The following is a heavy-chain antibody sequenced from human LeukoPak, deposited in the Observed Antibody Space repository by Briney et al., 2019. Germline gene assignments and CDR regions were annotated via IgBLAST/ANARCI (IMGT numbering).Heavy chain of an antibody. V-gene: IGHV1-2*02. Sequence: ASVKVSCEASGYTFTGYYMHWVRQAPGQGLEWMGWINPNSGGTNYAQKFQGRVTMTRDTSISTAYMELSRLRSDDTAVYYCASKGRGYSYGSPLDYWGQGTLVTVSS. J-gene: IGHJ4*02. CDR1: GYTFTGYY. CDR2: INPNSGGT. CDR3: ASKGRGYSYGSPLDY. D-gene: IGHD5-18*01.